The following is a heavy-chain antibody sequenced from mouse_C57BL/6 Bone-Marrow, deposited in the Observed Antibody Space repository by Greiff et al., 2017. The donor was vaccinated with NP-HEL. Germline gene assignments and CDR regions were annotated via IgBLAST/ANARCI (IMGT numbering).Heavy chain of an antibody. V-gene: IGHV1-64*01. J-gene: IGHJ1*03. CDR1: GYTFTSYW. CDR3: ARSDYYGSSYVNWYFDV. D-gene: IGHD1-1*01. Sequence: QVQLQQPGAELVKPGASVKLSCKASGYTFTSYWMHWVKQRPGQGLEWIGRIYPGDGDTNYNGKFKGKATLTADKSSSTAYMQLSSLTSEDSAVYFCARSDYYGSSYVNWYFDVWGTGTTVTVSS. CDR2: IYPGDGDT.